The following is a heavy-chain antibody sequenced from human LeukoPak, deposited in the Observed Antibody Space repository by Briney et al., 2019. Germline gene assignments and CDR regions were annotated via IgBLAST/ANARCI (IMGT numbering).Heavy chain of an antibody. V-gene: IGHV3-48*02. J-gene: IGHJ4*02. Sequence: PGGSLRLSCAASGFTFSSYSMNWVRQAPGKGVEWVSYISSSSNTIYYADSVKGRFTISRDNAKKSLYMQMNSLRDEDTAVYYCARDFRYSFDYWGQGTLVTVSS. CDR2: ISSSSNTI. CDR3: ARDFRYSFDY. D-gene: IGHD5-18*01. CDR1: GFTFSSYS.